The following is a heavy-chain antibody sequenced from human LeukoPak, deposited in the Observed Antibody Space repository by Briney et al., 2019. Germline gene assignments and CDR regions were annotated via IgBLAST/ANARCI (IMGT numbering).Heavy chain of an antibody. J-gene: IGHJ4*02. CDR3: ATSTQYGNYFDY. CDR1: GFTFSSYS. CDR2: ISGSGGST. Sequence: PGGSLRLSCAASGFTFSSYSMNWVRQAPGKGLEWVSAISGSGGSTYYADSVKGRFTISRDNSKNTLYLQMNSLRAEDTAVYYCATSTQYGNYFDYWGQGTLVTVSS. V-gene: IGHV3-23*01. D-gene: IGHD4-11*01.